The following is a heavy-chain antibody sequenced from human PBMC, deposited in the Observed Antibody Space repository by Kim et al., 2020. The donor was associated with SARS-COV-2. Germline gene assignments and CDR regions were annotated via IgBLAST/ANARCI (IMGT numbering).Heavy chain of an antibody. D-gene: IGHD6-19*01. Sequence: PVKGRFTISRDDSKNTLYLQMNSLKTEDTAVYYCTTDLAEVAGMGGYFDYWGQGTLVTVSS. CDR3: TTDLAEVAGMGGYFDY. V-gene: IGHV3-15*01. J-gene: IGHJ4*02.